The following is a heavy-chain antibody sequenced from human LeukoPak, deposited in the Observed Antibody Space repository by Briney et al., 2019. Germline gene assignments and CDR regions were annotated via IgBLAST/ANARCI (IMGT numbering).Heavy chain of an antibody. CDR3: ARVGGYCSSTSCWRGYYYYYYMDV. D-gene: IGHD2-2*01. CDR1: GGSISSYY. Sequence: PSETLSLTCTVSGGSISSYYWSWIRQPPGKGLEWIGYIYYSGSTNYNPSLKSRVTISVDTSKNQFSLKLSSVTAADTAVYYCARVGGYCSSTSCWRGYYYYYYMDVWGKGTTVTVSS. J-gene: IGHJ6*03. CDR2: IYYSGST. V-gene: IGHV4-59*01.